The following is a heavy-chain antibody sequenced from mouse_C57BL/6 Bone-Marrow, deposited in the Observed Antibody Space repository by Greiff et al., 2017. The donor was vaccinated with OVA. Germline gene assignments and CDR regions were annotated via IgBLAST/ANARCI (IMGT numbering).Heavy chain of an antibody. CDR2: IYPRSGNT. V-gene: IGHV1-81*01. CDR1: GYTFTSYG. CDR3: ARGKYYDYDGGDY. Sequence: QVQLKESGAELARPGASVKLSCKASGYTFTSYGISWVKQRTGQGLEWIGEIYPRSGNTYYNEKFKGKATLTADKSSSTAYMELRSLTSEDSAVYFCARGKYYDYDGGDYWGQGTTLTVSS. D-gene: IGHD2-4*01. J-gene: IGHJ2*01.